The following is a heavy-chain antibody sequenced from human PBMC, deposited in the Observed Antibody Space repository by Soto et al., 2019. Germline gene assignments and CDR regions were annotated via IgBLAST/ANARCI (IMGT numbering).Heavy chain of an antibody. V-gene: IGHV5-51*01. CDR3: ARGRVPPRTFDY. J-gene: IGHJ4*01. CDR1: GYNFAGYW. Sequence: PGEALKISCKGSGYNFAGYWIAWGRQMPGKGVGVRGIIYPSDSDTRYRPSFQGQVTISDDKSISSAYLQCRSLRAPDTARHYFARGRVPPRTFDYRGQGTPVTVSS. CDR2: IYPSDSDT. D-gene: IGHD3-10*01.